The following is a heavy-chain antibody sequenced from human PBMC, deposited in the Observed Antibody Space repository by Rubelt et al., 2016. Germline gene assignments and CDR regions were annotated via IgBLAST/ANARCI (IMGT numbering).Heavy chain of an antibody. J-gene: IGHJ4*02. D-gene: IGHD6-19*01. V-gene: IGHV3-30*04. CDR3: ARAQPGYSSGWYY. Sequence: RLSCAASGFTFSSYAMHWVRQAPGKGLEWVAVISYDGSNKYYADSVKGRFTISRDNSKNTLYLQMNSLRAEDTAVYYCARAQPGYSSGWYYWGQGTLVTVSS. CDR2: ISYDGSNK. CDR1: GFTFSSYA.